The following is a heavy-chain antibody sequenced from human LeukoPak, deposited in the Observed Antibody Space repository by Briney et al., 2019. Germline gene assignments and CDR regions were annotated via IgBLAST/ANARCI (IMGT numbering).Heavy chain of an antibody. J-gene: IGHJ6*03. CDR3: AKDSKIVGATFRSYHYMDV. Sequence: LSGGSLRLSCAASGFTFSSYAMSWVRQAPGKGLEWVSAIRGSGDRTHYADSVKGRFTISRDNSKNTLYLQMNSLRAEDTAVYYCAKDSKIVGATFRSYHYMDVWGKGTAVTVSS. CDR2: IRGSGDRT. V-gene: IGHV3-23*01. D-gene: IGHD1-26*01. CDR1: GFTFSSYA.